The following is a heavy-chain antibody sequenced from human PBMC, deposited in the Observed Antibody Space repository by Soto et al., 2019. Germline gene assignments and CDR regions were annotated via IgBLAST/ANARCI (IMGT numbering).Heavy chain of an antibody. Sequence: QVQLVQSGAEVKKPGASVQVSCKASGYTFTSYCISWVRQAPGQGLAWMGWINAYNGNTNYAQKLQGRVTMTTDTSTSTAYLELRRLRSDDTAVYYCASDWFGVDYWGQGTLVTVSS. CDR3: ASDWFGVDY. V-gene: IGHV1-18*01. J-gene: IGHJ4*02. D-gene: IGHD3-16*01. CDR1: GYTFTSYC. CDR2: INAYNGNT.